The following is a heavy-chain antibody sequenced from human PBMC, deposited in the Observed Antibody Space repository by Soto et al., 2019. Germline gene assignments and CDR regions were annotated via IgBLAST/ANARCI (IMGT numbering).Heavy chain of an antibody. J-gene: IGHJ5*02. V-gene: IGHV1-18*01. CDR3: ARVYCTGGTCRSLAS. CDR1: GYTFTSYG. CDR2: ISVYNDNT. D-gene: IGHD2-15*01. Sequence: QVQLVQSGAEVKKPGASVKVSCKASGYTFTSYGISWVRQAPGQGLEWMGWISVYNDNTNYAQNLQGRVTMTTDTSTSTAYMELRSLRSDDTAVYYCARVYCTGGTCRSLASWGQGTLVTVSS.